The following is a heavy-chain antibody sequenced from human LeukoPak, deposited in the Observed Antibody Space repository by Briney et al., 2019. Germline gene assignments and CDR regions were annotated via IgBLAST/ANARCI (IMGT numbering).Heavy chain of an antibody. CDR3: ARVASYAFDI. D-gene: IGHD6-6*01. V-gene: IGHV3-48*04. CDR2: ISSSGSTI. CDR1: GFTFSSYG. J-gene: IGHJ3*02. Sequence: PGGSLRLSCAASGFTFSSYGMHWVRQAPGKGLEWVSYISSSGSTIYYADSVKGRFTISRDNAKNSLYLQMNSLRAEDTAVYYCARVASYAFDIWGQGTMVTVSS.